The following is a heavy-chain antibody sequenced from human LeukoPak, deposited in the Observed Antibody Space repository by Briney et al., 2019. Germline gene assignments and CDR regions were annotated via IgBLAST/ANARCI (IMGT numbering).Heavy chain of an antibody. D-gene: IGHD3-10*01. J-gene: IGHJ4*02. CDR3: ASPKAVRGVIIPYDY. CDR2: ISYDGSNK. CDR1: GFTFSSYA. V-gene: IGHV3-30-3*01. Sequence: PGGSLRLSCAASGFTFSSYAMHWVRQAPGKGLEWVAVISYDGSNKHYADSVKGRFTISRDNSKNTLYLQMNSLRAEDTAVYYCASPKAVRGVIIPYDYWGQGTLVTVSS.